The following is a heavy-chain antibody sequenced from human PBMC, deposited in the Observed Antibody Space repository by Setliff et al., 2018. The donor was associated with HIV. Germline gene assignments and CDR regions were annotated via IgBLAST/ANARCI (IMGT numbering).Heavy chain of an antibody. CDR2: ISPSGGST. V-gene: IGHV1-46*01. D-gene: IGHD3-22*01. J-gene: IGHJ4*02. CDR1: GYTFSTYY. Sequence: GASVKVSCKASGYTFSTYYLHWVRQAPGQGLEWLGIISPSGGSTSYAQKFQGRVTMTGDTSTSTFYMDLSSLRSDDTAVYYCASERRIVVGYYFDSWGQGTLVTVSS. CDR3: ASERRIVVGYYFDS.